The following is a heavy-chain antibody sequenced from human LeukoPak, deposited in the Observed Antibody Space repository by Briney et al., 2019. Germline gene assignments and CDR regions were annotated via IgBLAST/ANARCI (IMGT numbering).Heavy chain of an antibody. CDR1: GFTFSSYS. CDR3: ARGQRDGAGSYHPPYCSSYL. D-gene: IGHD3-10*01. V-gene: IGHV3-21*01. CDR2: ISSSNSYI. Sequence: PGGSLRLSCAASGFTFSSYSMNWVRQAPGKGLEWVSSISSSNSYIYYADSLKGRFTISRDNAKNSLYLQMNSLRAEDTAVYYCARGQRDGAGSYHPPYCSSYLGERDSLITFSS. J-gene: IGHJ2*01.